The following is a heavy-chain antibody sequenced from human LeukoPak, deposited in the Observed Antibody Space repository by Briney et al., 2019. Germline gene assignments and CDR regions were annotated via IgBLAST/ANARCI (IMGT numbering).Heavy chain of an antibody. J-gene: IGHJ4*02. D-gene: IGHD1-1*01. Sequence: GGSVRLSCAATGFIFRSFAMSWVRQVPGKGLEWVSAVSGSGGTTYYAGSVKGRFTISGEKAKNSLYLQMSSLRVEDTAVYYCARDHNYAFDNWGQGTLVTVSS. CDR3: ARDHNYAFDN. CDR2: VSGSGGTT. V-gene: IGHV3-23*01. CDR1: GFIFRSFA.